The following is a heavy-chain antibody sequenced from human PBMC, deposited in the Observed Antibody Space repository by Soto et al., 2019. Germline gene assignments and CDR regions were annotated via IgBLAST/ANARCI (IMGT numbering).Heavy chain of an antibody. CDR2: IYYSGST. V-gene: IGHV4-30-4*01. CDR3: ARATIVLVPAAMVSHWFDP. CDR1: GGSISSGDYY. Sequence: QVQLQESGPGLVKPSQTLSLTCTVSGGSISSGDYYWSWIRQPPGKGLEWIGYIYYSGSTYYNPSLKSRVTISVDTSQNQFSLKLSSVTAADTAVYYCARATIVLVPAAMVSHWFDPWGQGTLVTVSS. J-gene: IGHJ5*02. D-gene: IGHD2-2*01.